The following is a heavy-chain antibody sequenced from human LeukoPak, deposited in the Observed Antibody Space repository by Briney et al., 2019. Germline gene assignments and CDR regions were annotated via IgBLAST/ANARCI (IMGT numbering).Heavy chain of an antibody. V-gene: IGHV4-59*01. Sequence: SGTLSLTCTVSGGSISSYYWSWIRQPPGKGLEWIGYIYYSGSTNYNPSLKSRVTISVGTSKNQLSLKVTSVTAADTAVYYCAREPGYCSGDSCYGFDYWGQGTLVTVSS. CDR2: IYYSGST. CDR3: AREPGYCSGDSCYGFDY. D-gene: IGHD2-15*01. CDR1: GGSISSYY. J-gene: IGHJ4*02.